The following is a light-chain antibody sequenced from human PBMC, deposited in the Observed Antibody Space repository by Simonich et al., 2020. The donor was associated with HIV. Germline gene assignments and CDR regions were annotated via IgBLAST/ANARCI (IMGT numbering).Light chain of an antibody. CDR2: EVT. V-gene: IGLV2-8*01. Sequence: QSALTQPASVSGSPGQSITISCTGTSSDVNTYNYLSLYQQHPGKAPKLMIYEVTKRPSGVPDRFSGSKSDNTASLTVSELQAEDEADYYCSSYAGSNNWVFGGGTKLTVL. J-gene: IGLJ2*01. CDR1: SSDVNTYNY. CDR3: SSYAGSNNWV.